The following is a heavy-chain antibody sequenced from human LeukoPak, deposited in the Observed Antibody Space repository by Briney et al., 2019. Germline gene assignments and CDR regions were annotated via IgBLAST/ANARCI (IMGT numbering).Heavy chain of an antibody. D-gene: IGHD2-2*01. J-gene: IGHJ4*02. CDR3: ARAGYQPFDY. CDR1: GGSISSYY. Sequence: SENLSLTCTVSGGSISSYYWSWIRQPPGKGLEWIGYIYYSGSTNYNPSLKSRVTISVDTSKNQFSLKLSSVTAADTAVYYCARAGYQPFDYWGQGTLVTVSS. CDR2: IYYSGST. V-gene: IGHV4-59*01.